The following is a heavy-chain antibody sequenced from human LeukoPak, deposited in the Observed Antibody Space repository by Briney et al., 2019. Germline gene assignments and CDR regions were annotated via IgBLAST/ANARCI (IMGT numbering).Heavy chain of an antibody. Sequence: PGGSLRLSCAASGFPFSNYAMNWVRQAPGKGLEWVSAISGSGGSTYYAYSVKGRFTLSRDNSQNTLNMQKNSVRDEDTALFYLAKYRGWYVEDWFDPWGQGTLVTVSS. J-gene: IGHJ5*02. CDR2: ISGSGGST. V-gene: IGHV3-23*01. D-gene: IGHD6-19*01. CDR1: GFPFSNYA. CDR3: AKYRGWYVEDWFDP.